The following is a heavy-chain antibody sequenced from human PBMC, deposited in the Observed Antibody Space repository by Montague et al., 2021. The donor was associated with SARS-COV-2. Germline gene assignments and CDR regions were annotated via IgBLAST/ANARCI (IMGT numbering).Heavy chain of an antibody. CDR2: ISYDGTNK. CDR1: GFTFKSYS. V-gene: IGHV3-30*09. CDR3: ARVFSGTYLDYFDY. D-gene: IGHD1-26*01. J-gene: IGHJ4*02. Sequence: SLRLSCAASGFTFKSYSIHWVRQAPGKGLEWVAVISYDGTNKYYADSVKGRFAISRDNSENMVYQQMSSLSPEDTAVYYCARVFSGTYLDYFDYWGQGTLVTVSS.